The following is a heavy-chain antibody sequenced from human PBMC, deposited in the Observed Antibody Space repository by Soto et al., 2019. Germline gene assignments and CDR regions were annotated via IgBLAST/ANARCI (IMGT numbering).Heavy chain of an antibody. J-gene: IGHJ4*02. D-gene: IGHD1-1*01. V-gene: IGHV1-3*01. CDR3: ARDQGTGAELRAYHFDY. CDR1: RYSFTTYA. CDR2: INAGNGDT. Sequence: ASVKVSCKASRYSFTTYALHWVRQAPGQRLEWMGWINAGNGDTKYSEKFQGRVTITRDTSANTAYMELSSLRSEDTSVYYCARDQGTGAELRAYHFDYWGQGTLVTVS.